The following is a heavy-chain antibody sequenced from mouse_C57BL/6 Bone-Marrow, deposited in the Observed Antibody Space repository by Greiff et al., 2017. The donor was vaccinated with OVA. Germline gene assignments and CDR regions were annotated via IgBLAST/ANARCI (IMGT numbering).Heavy chain of an antibody. CDR1: GFTFSSYG. CDR3: ARRPYAMDY. CDR2: ISSGGSYT. Sequence: EVQLQQSGGDLVKPGGSLKLSCAASGFTFSSYGMSWVRQTPDKRLEWVATISSGGSYTYYPDSVKGRFTISRDNAKNTLYLQMSSLKSEDTAMYYCARRPYAMDYWGQGTSVTVSS. V-gene: IGHV5-6*01. J-gene: IGHJ4*01.